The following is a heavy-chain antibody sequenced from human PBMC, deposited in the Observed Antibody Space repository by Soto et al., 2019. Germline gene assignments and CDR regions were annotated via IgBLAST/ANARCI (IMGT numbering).Heavy chain of an antibody. CDR1: GFTLSTYS. V-gene: IGHV3-21*01. CDR3: ARDFDWFPFDY. CDR2: ISSSSSYI. D-gene: IGHD3-9*01. J-gene: IGHJ4*02. Sequence: GGSLRLSCAASGFTLSTYSMNWVRQDPGQGLEWVSSISSSSSYIYYADSVKGRFTISRDNAKNSLYLQMNSLRAEDTAVYYCARDFDWFPFDYWGQGTLVTVSS.